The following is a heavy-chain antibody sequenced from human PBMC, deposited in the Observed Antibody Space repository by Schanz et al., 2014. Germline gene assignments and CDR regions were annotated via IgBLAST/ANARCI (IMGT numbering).Heavy chain of an antibody. J-gene: IGHJ4*02. D-gene: IGHD3-22*01. V-gene: IGHV3-23*04. CDR2: ISGSGGST. CDR1: GFTFSSYA. Sequence: EVQLVESGGDLVQPGGSLRLSCSASGFTFSSYAMTWVRQAPGMGLEWVIVISGSGGSTYYADSVRGRFTMSRDNSKNTVHLQMSSLRVEDTAVYYCARVDSSGYFFDNWGQGTRVTVSS. CDR3: ARVDSSGYFFDN.